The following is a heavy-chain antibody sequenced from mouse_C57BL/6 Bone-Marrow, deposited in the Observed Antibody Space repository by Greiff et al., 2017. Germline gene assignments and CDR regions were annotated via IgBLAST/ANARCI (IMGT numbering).Heavy chain of an antibody. CDR1: GYAFSSSW. CDR2: IYPGDGDT. J-gene: IGHJ3*01. Sequence: QVQLQQSGPELVKPGASVKISCKVSGYAFSSSWMNWVKQRPGKGLEWIGRIYPGDGDTNYNGKFKGKATLTANKSTSTAYMQLSSLTSEDSAVYFCSFYGSSYVGFAYWGQGTLVTVSA. D-gene: IGHD1-1*01. V-gene: IGHV1-82*01. CDR3: SFYGSSYVGFAY.